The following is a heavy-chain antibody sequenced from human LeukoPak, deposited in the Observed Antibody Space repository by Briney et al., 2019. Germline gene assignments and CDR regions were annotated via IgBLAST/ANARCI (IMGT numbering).Heavy chain of an antibody. Sequence: PSETLSLTCTVSGGSISSYYWSWIRQPPGKGLEWIGYIYYSGSTNYNPSLKSRVTISVDTSKNQFSLKLSSVTAADTAVYYCARLNYDILTGYLGYYYYYMDVWGKGTTVTISS. D-gene: IGHD3-9*01. V-gene: IGHV4-59*01. CDR1: GGSISSYY. CDR2: IYYSGST. CDR3: ARLNYDILTGYLGYYYYYMDV. J-gene: IGHJ6*03.